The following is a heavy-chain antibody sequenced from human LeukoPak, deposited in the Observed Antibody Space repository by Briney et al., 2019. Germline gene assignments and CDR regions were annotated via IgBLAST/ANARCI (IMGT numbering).Heavy chain of an antibody. CDR3: ARDGPGDFWSGYSYYYYYMDV. CDR1: GGSISSGSYY. Sequence: SETLSLTCTVSGGSISSGSYYWSWIRQPAGKGLEWIGRIYTSGSTNYNPSLKSRVTISVDTSKNQFSLKLSSVTAADTAVYYCARDGPGDFWSGYSYYYYYMDVWGKGTTVTVSS. J-gene: IGHJ6*03. CDR2: IYTSGST. D-gene: IGHD3-3*01. V-gene: IGHV4-61*02.